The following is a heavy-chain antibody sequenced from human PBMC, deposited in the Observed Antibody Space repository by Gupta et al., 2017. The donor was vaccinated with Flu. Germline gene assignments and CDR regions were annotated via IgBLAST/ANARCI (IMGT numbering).Heavy chain of an antibody. CDR3: ARHGAITVAVPWSWFDP. D-gene: IGHD6-19*01. Sequence: QVQLQESGPGLVKPSETLSLTCSVSGVSIRSHYWSWVRQPPGKGLEWIGYSYYSGNKNYNPSLKSRVTMSVDTSKSLFSLKLSSVTAADTAVYYCARHGAITVAVPWSWFDPWGQGILVTVSS. CDR1: GVSIRSHY. J-gene: IGHJ5*02. CDR2: SYYSGNK. V-gene: IGHV4-59*08.